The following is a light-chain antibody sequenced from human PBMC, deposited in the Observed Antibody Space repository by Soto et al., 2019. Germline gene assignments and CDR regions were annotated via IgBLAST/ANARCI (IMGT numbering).Light chain of an antibody. CDR2: GAS. CDR3: QHYNSYSEA. V-gene: IGKV3-20*01. CDR1: QSVSSSY. Sequence: EIVLTQSPGTLSLSPGERATLSCRASQSVSSSYLAWYQQKPGQAPRLLISGASSRATGIPDRFSGSGSGTEFALTISSLQPDDFATYYCQHYNSYSEAFGQGTKVDIK. J-gene: IGKJ1*01.